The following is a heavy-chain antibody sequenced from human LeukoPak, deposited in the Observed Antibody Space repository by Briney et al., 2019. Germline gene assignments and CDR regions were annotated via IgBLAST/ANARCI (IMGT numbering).Heavy chain of an antibody. CDR1: GGSINNYC. V-gene: IGHV4-4*07. CDR3: TRGRYCSADICSGGDAFDI. Sequence: SETLSLTCTVSGGSINNYCWGWIRQPAGKGLEWLGRIYTRGSTNYNPSLKSRVTMSVDTSKNQFSLKLSSVTAADTAVYYCTRGRYCSADICSGGDAFDIWGQGTMVSVSS. D-gene: IGHD2-15*01. CDR2: IYTRGST. J-gene: IGHJ3*02.